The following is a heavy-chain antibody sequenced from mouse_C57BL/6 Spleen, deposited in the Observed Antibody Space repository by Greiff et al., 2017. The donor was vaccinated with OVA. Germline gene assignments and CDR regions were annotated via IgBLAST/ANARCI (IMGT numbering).Heavy chain of an antibody. V-gene: IGHV1-15*01. J-gene: IGHJ3*01. Sequence: LVESGAELVRPGASVTLSCKASGYTFTDYEMHWVKQTPVHGLEWIGAIDPETGGTAYNQKFKGKAILTADKSSSTAYMELRSLTAEDSAFYYCTTSLPSAYWGQGTLVTVSA. CDR1: GYTFTDYE. CDR3: TTSLPSAY. CDR2: IDPETGGT.